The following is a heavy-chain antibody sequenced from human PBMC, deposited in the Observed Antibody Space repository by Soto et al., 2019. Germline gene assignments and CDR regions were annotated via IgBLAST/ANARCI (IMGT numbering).Heavy chain of an antibody. D-gene: IGHD1-1*01. Sequence: PGGSLRLSCAGSGFTFSNYWMNWVRQTPGKGLEWVANIKQDGSAKNYVESVKGRFTISRDNAKNLVYLQTNSLRAEDTAVYYCAGGTGWVHDYWGQGTLVTVPQ. CDR3: AGGTGWVHDY. J-gene: IGHJ4*02. CDR1: GFTFSNYW. CDR2: IKQDGSAK. V-gene: IGHV3-7*04.